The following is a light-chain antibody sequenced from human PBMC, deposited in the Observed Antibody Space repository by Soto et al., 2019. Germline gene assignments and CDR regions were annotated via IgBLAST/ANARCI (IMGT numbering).Light chain of an antibody. CDR2: EDS. V-gene: IGLV2-23*01. CDR3: CSYAGSSTLV. Sequence: QSALTQPASVSGSPGQSITISCTGTSSDVGSYTLVSWYQQYSGKAPKLMLYEDSKRPSGVSNRFSGSKSGTTASLTISGLQAEDEADYYCCSYAGSSTLVFGGGTKLTVL. J-gene: IGLJ3*02. CDR1: SSDVGSYTL.